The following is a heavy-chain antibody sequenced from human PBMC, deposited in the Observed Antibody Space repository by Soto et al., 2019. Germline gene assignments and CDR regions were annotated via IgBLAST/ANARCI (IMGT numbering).Heavy chain of an antibody. CDR3: ARHTPYSSLANPYYYYGMDV. Sequence: PGESLKISCKGSGYSFTSYWVGWVRQMPGKSLEWMGIIYPGDSDTRYSPSFQGQVAISADKSISTAYLQWSSLKASDTAMYYCARHTPYSSLANPYYYYGMDVWGQGTTLTVSS. CDR1: GYSFTSYW. CDR2: IYPGDSDT. J-gene: IGHJ6*02. V-gene: IGHV5-51*01. D-gene: IGHD6-13*01.